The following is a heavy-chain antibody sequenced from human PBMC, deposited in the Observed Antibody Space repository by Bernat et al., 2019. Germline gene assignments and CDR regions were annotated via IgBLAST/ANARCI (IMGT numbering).Heavy chain of an antibody. Sequence: QVQLQQWGAGLLKPSETLSLTCAVYGGSFSGYYWSWIRQPPGKGLEWIGEINHSGSTNYNPSLKSRVTISVDTAKDQFSLKLSSVTGADTAGYYCARGLYSYGPNWFDPWGQGTLVTVSS. CDR3: ARGLYSYGPNWFDP. CDR2: INHSGST. V-gene: IGHV4-34*01. D-gene: IGHD5-18*01. CDR1: GGSFSGYY. J-gene: IGHJ5*02.